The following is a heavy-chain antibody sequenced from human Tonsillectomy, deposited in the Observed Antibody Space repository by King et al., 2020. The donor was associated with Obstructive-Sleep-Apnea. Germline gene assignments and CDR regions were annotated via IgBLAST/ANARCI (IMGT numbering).Heavy chain of an antibody. D-gene: IGHD3/OR15-3a*01. CDR3: ARAPFIWTDYDQSWYFDL. V-gene: IGHV3-66*01. CDR1: GFTVSSNY. Sequence: VQLVESGGGLVQPGGSLRLSCAASGFTVSSNYMRWFRQAPGKGLKWGSVFYSGVTTYYAYSVKGRFTIARENSKNMLYLQMNTLRAEDTAVYYCARAPFIWTDYDQSWYFDLWGRGALVTVSS. CDR2: FYSGVTT. J-gene: IGHJ2*01.